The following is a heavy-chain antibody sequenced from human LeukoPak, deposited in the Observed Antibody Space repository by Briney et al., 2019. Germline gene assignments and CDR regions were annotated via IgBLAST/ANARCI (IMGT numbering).Heavy chain of an antibody. J-gene: IGHJ4*02. CDR1: GYTFTGYY. CDR2: INPNSGGT. V-gene: IGHV1-2*02. Sequence: ASVKVSCKASGYTFTGYYMHWVRQAPGQGLEWMGWINPNSGGTNYAQKFQGRVTMTRDTSISTAYMELSRLRSDDTAVYYCARDGVDGVVVPAAALDYWGQGTLVTVSS. D-gene: IGHD2-2*01. CDR3: ARDGVDGVVVPAAALDY.